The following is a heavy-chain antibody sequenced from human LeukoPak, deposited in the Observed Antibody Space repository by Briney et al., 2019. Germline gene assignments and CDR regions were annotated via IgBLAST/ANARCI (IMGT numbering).Heavy chain of an antibody. V-gene: IGHV3-21*01. CDR1: GFTFSSYS. D-gene: IGHD3-3*01. Sequence: GGSLRLSCAASGFTFSSYSMNWVRQAPGKGLEWVSSISSSSSYIYYADSVKGRFTISRDNAKNTLYLQMNSLRVEDTAVYYCAGTLGVVITDAFDIWGQGTMVTVSS. J-gene: IGHJ3*02. CDR2: ISSSSSYI. CDR3: AGTLGVVITDAFDI.